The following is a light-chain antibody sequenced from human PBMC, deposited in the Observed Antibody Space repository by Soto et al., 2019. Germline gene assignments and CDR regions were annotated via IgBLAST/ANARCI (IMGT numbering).Light chain of an antibody. CDR3: PQYDSLPLT. J-gene: IGKJ4*01. V-gene: IGKV1-33*01. CDR2: DAS. Sequence: DIQMTQSPSSLSASVGDRVTIACQATQDIHSFLAWYQQKPGKAPKFLIFDASNLERGVPSRFSGSGSGTAFTFTISSLQTEDIATYFCPQYDSLPLTCGGGTKVEV. CDR1: QDIHSF.